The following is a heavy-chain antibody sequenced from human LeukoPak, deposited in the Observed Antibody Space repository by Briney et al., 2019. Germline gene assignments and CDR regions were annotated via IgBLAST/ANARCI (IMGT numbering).Heavy chain of an antibody. J-gene: IGHJ4*02. CDR1: GFTFGSFA. D-gene: IGHD3-22*01. V-gene: IGHV4-38-2*01. CDR3: SRGLDSRKLGY. CDR2: IHPSGML. Sequence: GSLRLSCEASGFTFGSFAMSWVRQAPGKGLEWIGSIHPSGMLYNNPSLESRVTMSRDTSKNQFSLNLNSVTAADTAVYFCSRGLDSRKLGYWGQGILVTVSS.